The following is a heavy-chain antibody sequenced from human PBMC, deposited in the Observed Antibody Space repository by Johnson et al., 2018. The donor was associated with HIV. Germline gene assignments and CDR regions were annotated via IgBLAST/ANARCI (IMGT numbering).Heavy chain of an antibody. Sequence: MLLVESGGGLVQPGGSLRLSCAASGITFSSYGMHWVRQAPGKGLEWVSRINSDGSSTSYADSVKGRFTISRDNAKNTLYLQMNSLRAEDTAVYYCAKDLCTEREDDVLDIGGQGTRVTVSS. CDR2: INSDGSST. V-gene: IGHV3-74*01. D-gene: IGHD1-26*01. CDR1: GITFSSYG. CDR3: AKDLCTEREDDVLDI. J-gene: IGHJ3*02.